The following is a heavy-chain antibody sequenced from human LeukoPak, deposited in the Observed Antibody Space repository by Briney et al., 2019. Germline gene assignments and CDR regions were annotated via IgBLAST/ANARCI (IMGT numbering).Heavy chain of an antibody. CDR1: GFTFSSYG. J-gene: IGHJ4*02. V-gene: IGHV3-30*18. CDR2: ISYDGSNK. CDR3: AKGSSWAD. Sequence: GSLRLSCAASGFTFSSYGMHWVRQAPGKGLEWVAVISYDGSNKYYADSVKGRFTISRDNSKNTLYLQMNSLRVEDTAVYYCAKGSSWADWGQGTLVTVSS. D-gene: IGHD6-13*01.